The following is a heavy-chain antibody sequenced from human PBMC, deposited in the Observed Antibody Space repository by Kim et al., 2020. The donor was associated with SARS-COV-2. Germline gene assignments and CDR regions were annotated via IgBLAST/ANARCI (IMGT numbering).Heavy chain of an antibody. D-gene: IGHD3-10*01. CDR2: IWYDGSNK. Sequence: GGSLRLSCAASGFTFNNYGMHWVRQAPGKGLEWVAVIWYDGSNKYYADSVKGRFTISRDNSRNTLYLQMNSLRAEDTAVYYCARDEADVLLWFGELWAFAFDIWGQGTMVTVSS. CDR3: ARDEADVLLWFGELWAFAFDI. CDR1: GFTFNNYG. J-gene: IGHJ3*02. V-gene: IGHV3-33*01.